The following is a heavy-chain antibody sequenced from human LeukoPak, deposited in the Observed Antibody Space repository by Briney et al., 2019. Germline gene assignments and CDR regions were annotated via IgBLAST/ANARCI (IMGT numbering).Heavy chain of an antibody. CDR2: IYYSGST. V-gene: IGHV4-59*01. CDR1: GGSISSYY. CDR3: ARDGRYFDWLSWFDP. D-gene: IGHD3-9*01. Sequence: SETLSLTCTVSGGSISSYYWSWIRQPPGKGLEWIGYIYYSGSTNYNPSLKSRVTISVDTSKNQFSLKLSSVTAADTAVYYCARDGRYFDWLSWFDPWGQGTLVTVFS. J-gene: IGHJ5*02.